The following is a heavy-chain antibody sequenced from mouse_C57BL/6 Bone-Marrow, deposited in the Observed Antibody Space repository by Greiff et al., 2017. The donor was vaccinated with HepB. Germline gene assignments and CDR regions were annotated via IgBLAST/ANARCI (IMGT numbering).Heavy chain of an antibody. V-gene: IGHV1-85*01. CDR1: GYTFTSYD. CDR3: ARSPITTVVDFDY. Sequence: QVQLQHSGPELVKPGASVKLSCKASGYTFTSYDINWVKQRPGQGLEWIGWIYPRDGSTKYNEKFKGKATLTVDTSSSTAYMELHSLTSEDSAVYFCARSPITTVVDFDYWGQGTTLTVSS. D-gene: IGHD1-1*01. CDR2: IYPRDGST. J-gene: IGHJ2*01.